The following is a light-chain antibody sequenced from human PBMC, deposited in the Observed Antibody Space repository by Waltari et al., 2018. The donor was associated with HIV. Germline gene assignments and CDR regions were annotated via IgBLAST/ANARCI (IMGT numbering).Light chain of an antibody. Sequence: QSVLTQPPSVSRAPGQRVTISCTGSSSNIGAGYDVHWYQQLPGTAPKLLIYGSGNRPSGVPDRFSGAKSGTSASLAITGLQAEDEADYSCQSYDSSLSGFVFGTGTKVTVL. J-gene: IGLJ1*01. CDR3: QSYDSSLSGFV. V-gene: IGLV1-40*01. CDR2: GSG. CDR1: SSNIGAGYD.